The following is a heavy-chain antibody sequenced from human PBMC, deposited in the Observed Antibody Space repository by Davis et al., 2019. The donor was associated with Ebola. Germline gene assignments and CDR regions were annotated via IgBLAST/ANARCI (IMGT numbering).Heavy chain of an antibody. CDR1: GFTFNNYH. D-gene: IGHD2/OR15-2a*01. V-gene: IGHV3-48*03. CDR2: ISSSGSTI. Sequence: GESLKISCAASGFTFNNYHMNWVRQAPGKGLEWVSYISSSGSTIYYADSVKGRFTISRDNAKNSLYLQMNSLRAEDTAVYYCARDFSNVSPRIYYYYGMDVWGQGTTVTVSS. J-gene: IGHJ6*02. CDR3: ARDFSNVSPRIYYYYGMDV.